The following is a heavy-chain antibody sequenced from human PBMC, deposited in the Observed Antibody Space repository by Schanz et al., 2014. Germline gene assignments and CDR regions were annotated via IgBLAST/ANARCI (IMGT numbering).Heavy chain of an antibody. Sequence: QVHLVQSGSEVKKPGASVKVSCKASRYPFTAYYMHWVRQAPGQGLEWMGRINPNSGGTNYAQKFPGRVTMTSDTSITTVYMEVNSLTSDDTAVFYCARTASHDVWRGYIPHYAFDLWGQGTVVIVSS. D-gene: IGHD3-3*01. V-gene: IGHV1-2*06. CDR2: INPNSGGT. J-gene: IGHJ3*01. CDR1: RYPFTAYY. CDR3: ARTASHDVWRGYIPHYAFDL.